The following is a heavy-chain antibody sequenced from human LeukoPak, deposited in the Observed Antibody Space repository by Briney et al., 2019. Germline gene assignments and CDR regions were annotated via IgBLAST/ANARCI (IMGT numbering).Heavy chain of an antibody. Sequence: SETLSLTCTVSRGSISSGYYWGWIRQPPGKGLEWIGSIYHSGSTYYNPSLKSRVTISVDTSKNQFSLKLSSVTAADTAVYYCARRVLRYFDWLLKKPFDYWGQGTLVTVSS. J-gene: IGHJ4*02. V-gene: IGHV4-38-2*02. CDR2: IYHSGST. CDR1: RGSISSGYY. D-gene: IGHD3-9*01. CDR3: ARRVLRYFDWLLKKPFDY.